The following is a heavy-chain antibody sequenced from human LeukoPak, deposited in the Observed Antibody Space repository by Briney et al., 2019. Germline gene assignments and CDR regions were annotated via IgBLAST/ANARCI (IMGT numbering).Heavy chain of an antibody. Sequence: PGGSLRLSCAASGFTFSSYGMHWVRQAPGKGLEWVAVIWYDGSNKYYADSVKGRFTISRDNSKNTLYLQMNSLRAEDTAVYYCARIHYYYYYMDVWGKGTTVTVSS. V-gene: IGHV3-33*01. J-gene: IGHJ6*03. CDR2: IWYDGSNK. CDR3: ARIHYYYYYMDV. CDR1: GFTFSSYG.